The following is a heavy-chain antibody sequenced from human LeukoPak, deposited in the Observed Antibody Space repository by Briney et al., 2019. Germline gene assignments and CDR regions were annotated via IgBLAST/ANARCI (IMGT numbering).Heavy chain of an antibody. CDR1: GFTFDDYA. CDR2: VSWNSGSI. Sequence: PGGSLRLSCAASGFTFDDYAMHWVRQAPGKGLEWVSGVSWNSGSIGYADSVRGRFTISRDNAKNSLYLQMNSLRAEDTALYYCAKDSGTIPSYYYYYMDVWAKGPQSPSP. D-gene: IGHD1-14*01. CDR3: AKDSGTIPSYYYYYMDV. J-gene: IGHJ6*03. V-gene: IGHV3-9*01.